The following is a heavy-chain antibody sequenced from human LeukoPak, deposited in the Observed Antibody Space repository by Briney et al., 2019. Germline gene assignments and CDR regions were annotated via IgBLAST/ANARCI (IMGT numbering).Heavy chain of an antibody. CDR2: ISGSGGST. Sequence: PGGSLRLSCAASGFTFSSYAMSWVRQAPGKGLEWVSAISGSGGSTYYADSVKGRFTISRDNSKNTLYLQMNSLRPEDTAVYYCAKDFRITIFGSPYYFDYWGQGTLVTVSS. V-gene: IGHV3-23*01. D-gene: IGHD3-3*01. CDR3: AKDFRITIFGSPYYFDY. CDR1: GFTFSSYA. J-gene: IGHJ4*02.